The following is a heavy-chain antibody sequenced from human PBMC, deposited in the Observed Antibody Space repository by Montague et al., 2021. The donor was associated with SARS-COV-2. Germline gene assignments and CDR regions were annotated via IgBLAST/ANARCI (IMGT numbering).Heavy chain of an antibody. CDR3: ARQVTGRYFDWILYGMDV. CDR2: IYQSGXA. D-gene: IGHD3-9*01. Sequence: TLSLTCVASGGSDSSGDYSWNWIRQSPGKGLEWIGYIYQSGXAXYXXXXKXRVTISIDTSNNQFSLNLRSVTAADTGLYYCARQVTGRYFDWILYGMDVWGQGTTVTVSS. J-gene: IGHJ6*02. V-gene: IGHV4-30-2*06. CDR1: GGSDSSGDYS.